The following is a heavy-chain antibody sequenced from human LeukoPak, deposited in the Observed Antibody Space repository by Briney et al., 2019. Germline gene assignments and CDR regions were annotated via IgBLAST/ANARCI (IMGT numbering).Heavy chain of an antibody. J-gene: IGHJ3*02. CDR3: ARGRVRFGEATDAFDI. D-gene: IGHD3-10*01. V-gene: IGHV1-18*01. CDR2: ISAYNGNT. CDR1: GYTFSNNG. Sequence: ASVKVSCKASGYTFSNNGITWVRQAPGQGLEWMGWISAYNGNTNYAEKFQGRVTMTTDTSASTVHMEMRSLRFDDTAVYYCARGRVRFGEATDAFDIWGQGTMVTVSS.